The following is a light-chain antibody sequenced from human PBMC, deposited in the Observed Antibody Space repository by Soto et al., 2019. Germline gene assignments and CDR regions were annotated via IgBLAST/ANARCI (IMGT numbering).Light chain of an antibody. CDR3: QQYGSPGK. J-gene: IGKJ1*01. Sequence: IFLTHSPFTLSLSPGERSTLSCRASQSVSNNYLAWYQQKPGQAPRLLIYGAYNRATGIPDRFSGSGSGTEFPLTISRLEHEDFAVYYCQQYGSPGKLGQGNKVDIK. CDR1: QSVSNNY. V-gene: IGKV3-20*01. CDR2: GAY.